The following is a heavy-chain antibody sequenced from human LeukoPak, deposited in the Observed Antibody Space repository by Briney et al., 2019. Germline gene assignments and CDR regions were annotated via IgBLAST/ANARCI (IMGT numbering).Heavy chain of an antibody. CDR2: IDTDGSTT. CDR3: AKDLTWNTADY. D-gene: IGHD1/OR15-1a*01. CDR1: GFTFSNSW. J-gene: IGHJ4*02. V-gene: IGHV3-74*01. Sequence: GGSLRLSCVASGFTFSNSWMHWFRQVPGKGLVWVSRIDTDGSTTGYADSVRGRFTISRDNAKNTLYLQMNGLRAEDTAIYYCAKDLTWNTADYRGQGTLVTVSS.